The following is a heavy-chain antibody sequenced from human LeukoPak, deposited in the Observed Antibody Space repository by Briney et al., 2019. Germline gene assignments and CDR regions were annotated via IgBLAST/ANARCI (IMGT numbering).Heavy chain of an antibody. CDR1: GFTFSSYS. CDR2: ISSSGSTI. Sequence: GGSLRLSCAASGFTFSSYSMNWVCQAPGKGLEWVSYISSSGSTIYYADSVKGRFTISRDNAKNSLYLQMNSLRAEDTAVYYCARSQWLVPFDYWGQGTLVTVSS. D-gene: IGHD6-19*01. V-gene: IGHV3-48*04. CDR3: ARSQWLVPFDY. J-gene: IGHJ4*02.